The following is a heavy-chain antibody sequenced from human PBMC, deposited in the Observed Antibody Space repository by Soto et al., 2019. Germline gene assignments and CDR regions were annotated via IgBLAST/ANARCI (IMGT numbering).Heavy chain of an antibody. J-gene: IGHJ5*01. CDR1: GYTFTDFY. V-gene: IGHV1-2*02. D-gene: IGHD1-1*01. CDR2: INPKSGDT. CDR3: ATGTNGTTGWYHP. Sequence: QVQLVQSGTEVKKPGASVTVSCKSSGYTFTDFYLHWLRQAPGQCLEWVGWINPKSGDTKSSQRFQGRVTMSRDTSVSTAYIDLTSLTSDDTAIYYCATGTNGTTGWYHPWGQGTRVTVSS.